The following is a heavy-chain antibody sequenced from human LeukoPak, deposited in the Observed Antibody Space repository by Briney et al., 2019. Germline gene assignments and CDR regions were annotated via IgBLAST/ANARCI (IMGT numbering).Heavy chain of an antibody. J-gene: IGHJ4*02. V-gene: IGHV4-34*01. D-gene: IGHD3-22*01. CDR3: ARGPVVDYFDGSGYYYFDS. CDR2: INHSGST. CDR1: GGSFSGYY. Sequence: PSETLSLTCAVFGGSFSGYYWTWIGQPPGKGLEWIGEINHSGSTNYNPSLKSRVTISVDTSKHQFSLRLNSVTAADTAVYYCARGPVVDYFDGSGYYYFDSWGQGTPVTVSS.